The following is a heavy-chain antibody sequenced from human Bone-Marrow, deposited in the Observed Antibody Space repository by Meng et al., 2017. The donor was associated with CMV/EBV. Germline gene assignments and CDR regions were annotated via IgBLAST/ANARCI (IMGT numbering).Heavy chain of an antibody. Sequence: ASVKVSCKASGYTFTGHYIHWVRQAPGQGLEWMGWINPNSGGTNYAQKFQGRVTLTRDTSITTAYMELSRLRSDDTAVYYCARSPRGLSHNWFDPWGQGTLVTVSS. V-gene: IGHV1-2*02. D-gene: IGHD3-10*01. CDR2: INPNSGGT. J-gene: IGHJ5*02. CDR1: GYTFTGHY. CDR3: ARSPRGLSHNWFDP.